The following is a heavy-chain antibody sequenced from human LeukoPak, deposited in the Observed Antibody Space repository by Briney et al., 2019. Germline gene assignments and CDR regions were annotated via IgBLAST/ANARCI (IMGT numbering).Heavy chain of an antibody. Sequence: GGSLRLSCAASGFTFSSYAMGWVRQAPGKGLEWVSAISGSGGSTYYADSVKGRFTISRDNSKNTLYLQMNSLRAEDTAVYYCAKPPPRATGPYYFDYWGQGTLVTVSS. CDR3: AKPPPRATGPYYFDY. V-gene: IGHV3-23*01. D-gene: IGHD1-26*01. CDR1: GFTFSSYA. CDR2: ISGSGGST. J-gene: IGHJ4*02.